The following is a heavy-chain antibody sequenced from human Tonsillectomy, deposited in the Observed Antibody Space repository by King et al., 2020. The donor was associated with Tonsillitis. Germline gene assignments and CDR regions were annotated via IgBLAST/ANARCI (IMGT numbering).Heavy chain of an antibody. CDR2: IFSNDEK. CDR1: GFSLSNARMG. CDR3: ARMGYSSAWYLYYFDY. Sequence: TLKESGPVLVKPPETLTLTCTVSGFSLSNARMGVSWIRQPPGKALEWLAHIFSNDEKSYSTSLKSRLTISKDTSKSQVVLTMTNMDPVDTATYYCARMGYSSAWYLYYFDYWGQGTLVTVSS. J-gene: IGHJ4*02. D-gene: IGHD6-19*01. V-gene: IGHV2-26*01.